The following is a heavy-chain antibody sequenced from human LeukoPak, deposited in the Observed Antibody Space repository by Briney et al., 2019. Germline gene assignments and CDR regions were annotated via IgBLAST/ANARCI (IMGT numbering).Heavy chain of an antibody. CDR1: GFTFDDYA. CDR3: AKDILRYYGSGSYDY. J-gene: IGHJ4*02. CDR2: ISWNSGSI. V-gene: IGHV3-9*01. Sequence: GRSLRLSCAASGFTFDDYAMHWVRQAPGKGLEWASGISWNSGSIGYADSVKGRFTISRDNAKNSLYLQMNSLRAEDTALYYCAKDILRYYGSGSYDYWGQGTLVTVSS. D-gene: IGHD3-10*01.